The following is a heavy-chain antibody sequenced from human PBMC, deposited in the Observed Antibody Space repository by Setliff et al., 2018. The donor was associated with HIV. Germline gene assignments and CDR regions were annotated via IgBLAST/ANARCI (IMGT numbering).Heavy chain of an antibody. V-gene: IGHV4-38-2*01. CDR3: ARVQDDFGCFDY. CDR1: GYSINSGYY. J-gene: IGHJ4*02. CDR2: IYHSGST. D-gene: IGHD4-17*01. Sequence: PSETLSLTCAVSGYSINSGYYWGWIRQPPGKGLEWIRTIYHSGSTYYNPSLKSRVTISVDTPKNQFSLKLSSVTAADTAVYYCARVQDDFGCFDYWGQGTLVTVSS.